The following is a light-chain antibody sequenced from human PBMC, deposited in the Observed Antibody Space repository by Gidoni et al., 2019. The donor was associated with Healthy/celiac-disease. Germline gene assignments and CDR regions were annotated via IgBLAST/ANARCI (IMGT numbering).Light chain of an antibody. J-gene: IGLJ3*02. CDR2: YDS. V-gene: IGLV3-21*04. CDR1: NIGSKS. CDR3: QVWDSSSDHWV. Sequence: SYVLTPPPSASVAPGKTARITCGGNNIGSKSVHWYQQKPGQAPVLVIYYDSDRPSGIPERFSGSNSENTATLTISRVEAGDEADYYCQVWDSSSDHWVFGGGTKLTVL.